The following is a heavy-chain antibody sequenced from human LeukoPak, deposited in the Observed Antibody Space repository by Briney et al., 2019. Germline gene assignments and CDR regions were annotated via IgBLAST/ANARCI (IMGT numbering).Heavy chain of an antibody. Sequence: GGSLRLSCAASGFTFDDYGMSWVRQAPGKGLEWVSAISGSGGSTYYADSVKGRFTISRDNSKNTLYLQMNSLRAEDTAVYYCAKGVSRGYSYGYNFDYWGQGTLVTVSS. V-gene: IGHV3-23*01. D-gene: IGHD5-18*01. J-gene: IGHJ4*02. CDR1: GFTFDDYG. CDR3: AKGVSRGYSYGYNFDY. CDR2: ISGSGGST.